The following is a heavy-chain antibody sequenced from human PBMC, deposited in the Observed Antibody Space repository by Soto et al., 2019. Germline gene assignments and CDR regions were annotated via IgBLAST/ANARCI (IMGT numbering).Heavy chain of an antibody. CDR2: ISYGGSNK. CDR1: VFTFSSYC. V-gene: IGHV3-30*18. D-gene: IGHD3-3*01. Sequence: VGSLRLSCASSVFTFSSYCMHCVRHSPGKWLEWVAVISYGGSNKYYADSVKGRFTISRDNSKNTLYLQMNSLRAEDTAVYYCAKDGVGRVTIFGSHGGMDFGGHGNTVKVYS. J-gene: IGHJ6*02. CDR3: AKDGVGRVTIFGSHGGMDF.